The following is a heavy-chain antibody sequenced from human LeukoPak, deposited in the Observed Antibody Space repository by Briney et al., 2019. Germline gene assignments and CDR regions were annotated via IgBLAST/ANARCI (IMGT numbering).Heavy chain of an antibody. D-gene: IGHD6-13*01. CDR1: GYTFTSYG. V-gene: IGHV1-18*01. Sequence: RASVKVSCKASGYTFTSYGISWVRQAPGQGLEWMGWISAYNGNTNYAQKFQGRVTITADKSTSTAYMELGSLRSEDTAVYYCARRPSAAGTDGFDYWGQGTLVTVSS. J-gene: IGHJ4*02. CDR2: ISAYNGNT. CDR3: ARRPSAAGTDGFDY.